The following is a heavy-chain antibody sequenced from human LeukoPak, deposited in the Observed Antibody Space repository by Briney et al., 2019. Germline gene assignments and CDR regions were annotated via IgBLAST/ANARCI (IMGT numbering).Heavy chain of an antibody. V-gene: IGHV3-33*01. CDR1: GFTFSSYG. Sequence: QPGGSLRLSCAASGFTFSSYGMHWVRQAPGKGLEWVAVIWYDGSNKYYADSVKGRFTMSRDNSKNTLYLQMNSLRAEDTAVYYCARENSGSRYAFDIWGQGTMVTVSS. D-gene: IGHD1-26*01. CDR2: IWYDGSNK. J-gene: IGHJ3*02. CDR3: ARENSGSRYAFDI.